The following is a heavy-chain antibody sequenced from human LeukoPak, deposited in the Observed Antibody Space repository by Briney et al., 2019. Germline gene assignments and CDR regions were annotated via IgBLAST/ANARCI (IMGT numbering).Heavy chain of an antibody. J-gene: IGHJ4*02. D-gene: IGHD6-19*01. CDR2: IKQDGFET. CDR1: GFSFSTYV. V-gene: IGHV3-7*03. Sequence: GGSLRLSCVASGFSFSTYVMNWVRQAPGKGLEWAANIKQDGFETNYVGSVKGRFTISRDNAKNSLYLQMNSLRAEDTAVYYCARRSWLALDYWGQGTLVTVSS. CDR3: ARRSWLALDY.